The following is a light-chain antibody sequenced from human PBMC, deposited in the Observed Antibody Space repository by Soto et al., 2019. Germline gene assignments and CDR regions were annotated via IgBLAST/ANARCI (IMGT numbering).Light chain of an antibody. J-gene: IGKJ3*01. Sequence: EIVLTQSPGTLSLSPGERATLSCRASQSVSSSYLAWYQQKPGQAPRLLIYGASSRATGIPDRFSGSGSGTDFTLTINRLEPEDFAVYYCQQYGSSFIFTFGPGTKVDIK. CDR2: GAS. V-gene: IGKV3-20*01. CDR3: QQYGSSFIFT. CDR1: QSVSSSY.